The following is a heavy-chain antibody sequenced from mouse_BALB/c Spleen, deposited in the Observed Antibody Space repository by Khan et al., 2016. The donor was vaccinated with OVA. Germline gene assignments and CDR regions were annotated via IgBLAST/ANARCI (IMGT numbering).Heavy chain of an antibody. J-gene: IGHJ2*01. Sequence: EVQLQESGPGLVKPSQSLSLTCTVTGYSITSGYAWNWIRQFPGNKLEWMGYISYSCVTSYTPSLKSRISITRDTSKNQFFLQLNSVTTEDTATYYCARGNYYGYYFDYWGQDTTLTVSS. CDR1: GYSITSGYA. CDR2: ISYSCVT. CDR3: ARGNYYGYYFDY. D-gene: IGHD1-1*01. V-gene: IGHV3-2*02.